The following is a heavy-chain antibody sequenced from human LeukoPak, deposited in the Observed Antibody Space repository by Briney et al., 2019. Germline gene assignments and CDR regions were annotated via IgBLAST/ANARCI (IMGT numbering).Heavy chain of an antibody. D-gene: IGHD6-13*01. CDR3: AGSRYSSTYYHYGMDV. Sequence: GGSLRLSCAASGFTFSSYAMHWVRQAPGKGLEWVAVISYDGSNKYYADSVKGRFTISRDNSKNTLYLQMNSLRAEDTAVYYCAGSRYSSTYYHYGMDVWGQGTTVTVSS. V-gene: IGHV3-30-3*01. J-gene: IGHJ6*02. CDR1: GFTFSSYA. CDR2: ISYDGSNK.